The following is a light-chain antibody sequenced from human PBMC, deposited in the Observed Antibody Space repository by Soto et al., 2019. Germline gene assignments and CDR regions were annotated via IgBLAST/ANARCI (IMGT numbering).Light chain of an antibody. J-gene: IGLJ3*02. CDR1: SSNIGNNA. CDR2: DDN. Sequence: QSVLTQPPSVSAATGQKVTISCSGGSSNIGNNAVNWYQQLPGKAPKLLIHDDNRECSGVSHRFSGSNSGTSASLAISDLQSEEEAHDYCAAWDASLNGPVFGGGTKLTVL. CDR3: AAWDASLNGPV. V-gene: IGLV1-36*01.